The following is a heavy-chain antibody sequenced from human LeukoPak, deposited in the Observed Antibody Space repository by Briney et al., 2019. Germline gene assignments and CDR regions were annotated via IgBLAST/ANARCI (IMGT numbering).Heavy chain of an antibody. CDR2: ISYDGSNK. D-gene: IGHD6-19*01. V-gene: IGHV3-30-3*01. CDR1: GFTFSSYA. J-gene: IGHJ4*02. Sequence: PGGSLRLSCAASGFTFSSYAMHGVRQAPGKGLEGVAVISYDGSNKYYADSVKGRFTISRDNSKNTLYLEMNSLRAEDTAVYYCARGREKVAVAGTSFDYWGQGTLVTVSS. CDR3: ARGREKVAVAGTSFDY.